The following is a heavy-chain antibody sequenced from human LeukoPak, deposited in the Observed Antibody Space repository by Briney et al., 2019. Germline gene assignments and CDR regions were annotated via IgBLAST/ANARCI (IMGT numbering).Heavy chain of an antibody. Sequence: SETLSLTCTVSGGSISSSSYYWGWIRQPPGKGLEWIGSIYYSGSTYYNPSLKSRVTISVDTSKNQFSLKLSSVTAADTAVHYCARFSGSYQDYWGQGTLVTVSS. CDR1: GGSISSSSYY. CDR2: IYYSGST. CDR3: ARFSGSYQDY. J-gene: IGHJ4*02. V-gene: IGHV4-39*01. D-gene: IGHD1-26*01.